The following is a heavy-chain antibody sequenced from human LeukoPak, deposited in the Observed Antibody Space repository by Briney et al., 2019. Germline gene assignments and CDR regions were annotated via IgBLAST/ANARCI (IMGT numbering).Heavy chain of an antibody. J-gene: IGHJ4*02. Sequence: SQTLSLTCTVSGGSISSGDYYWSWIRQPPGKGLEWIAYMYYSGSTYYNPSLKSRVTISVDTSKNQFSLKLSSVTAADTAVYYCATLGGAEVYFDYWGQGTLVTVSS. CDR2: MYYSGST. CDR3: ATLGGAEVYFDY. CDR1: GGSISSGDYY. V-gene: IGHV4-30-4*01. D-gene: IGHD3-16*01.